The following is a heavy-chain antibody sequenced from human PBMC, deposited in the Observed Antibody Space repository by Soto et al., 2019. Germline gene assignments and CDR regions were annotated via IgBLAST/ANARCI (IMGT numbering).Heavy chain of an antibody. J-gene: IGHJ4*02. D-gene: IGHD2-15*01. Sequence: EVQLVESGGDFVQPGGSLRLSCAASGFTFDDYAMHWVRQAPGKGLEWVSGIRWDSSGLAYADSVKGRFTISRDSARKSLYLQMNSLRPEDTALYFCAKGDCSGGACYSDYWGQGTLVTVAS. CDR3: AKGDCSGGACYSDY. CDR2: IRWDSSGL. V-gene: IGHV3-9*01. CDR1: GFTFDDYA.